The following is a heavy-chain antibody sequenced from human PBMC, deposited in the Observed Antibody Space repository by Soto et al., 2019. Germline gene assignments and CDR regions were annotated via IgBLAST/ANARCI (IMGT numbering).Heavy chain of an antibody. V-gene: IGHV4-31*03. CDR1: GCSISSGGYY. Sequence: SETLSLTCTVSGCSISSGGYYWSWIRQHPGKGLEWIGYIYYSGSTYYNPSLKSRVTISVDTSKNQFSLKLSSVTAADTAVYYCARDGRSGYPYFDYWGQGTLVTVSS. D-gene: IGHD3-22*01. CDR3: ARDGRSGYPYFDY. J-gene: IGHJ4*02. CDR2: IYYSGST.